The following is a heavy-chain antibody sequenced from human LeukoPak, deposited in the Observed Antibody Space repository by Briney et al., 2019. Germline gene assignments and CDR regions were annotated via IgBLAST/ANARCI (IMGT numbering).Heavy chain of an antibody. V-gene: IGHV4-34*01. D-gene: IGHD1-26*01. Sequence: SETLSLTCAVYGGSFSGYYWSWIRQPPGKGLEWIGEINHSGTTNYNPSLKSRVTISVDTSKNQFSLKLSSVTAADTAVYYCARTFSGSYYYYGMDVWGQGTTVTVSS. CDR3: ARTFSGSYYYYGMDV. CDR1: GGSFSGYY. CDR2: INHSGTT. J-gene: IGHJ6*02.